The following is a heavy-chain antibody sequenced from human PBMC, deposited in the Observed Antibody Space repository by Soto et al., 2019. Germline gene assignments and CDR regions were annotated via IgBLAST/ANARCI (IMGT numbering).Heavy chain of an antibody. D-gene: IGHD3-16*01. CDR1: GFTCSSYA. CDR2: MSYDGSNK. V-gene: IGHV3-30-3*01. Sequence: QVQLVESGGGVVQPGRSLRLSCAASGFTCSSYAMHWVRRAPGKGLEWMAVMSYDGSNKYYADSVKGRFTISRHNSTNTLYLQMNSLRPEDTALYYCARDGGAYWGQGTLVIVSS. J-gene: IGHJ4*02. CDR3: ARDGGAY.